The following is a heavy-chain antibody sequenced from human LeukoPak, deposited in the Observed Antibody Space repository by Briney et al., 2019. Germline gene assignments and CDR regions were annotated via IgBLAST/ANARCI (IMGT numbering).Heavy chain of an antibody. V-gene: IGHV3-30*18. J-gene: IGHJ4*02. Sequence: PGGSLRLSCAASGFTFSSYGMHWVRQAPGKGLEWVAVISRDGSDKFYADPVKGRFTISRDNSKNTLYLQIDSLRAEDTAMYYCGKPLGTSTIDFLIDYWGQGTLVTVSS. D-gene: IGHD7-27*01. CDR1: GFTFSSYG. CDR2: ISRDGSDK. CDR3: GKPLGTSTIDFLIDY.